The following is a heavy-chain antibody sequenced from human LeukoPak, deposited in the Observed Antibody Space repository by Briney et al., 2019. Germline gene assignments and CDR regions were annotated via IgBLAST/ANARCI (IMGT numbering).Heavy chain of an antibody. CDR3: ARETAERYRGSYFDY. J-gene: IGHJ4*02. CDR2: EN. V-gene: IGHV4-30-2*01. Sequence: FQTLSLTCTVSGGSVSSGPYYWSWIRQPPGEGLEWIGWENNYNVSLKSRVIISVDRSKNQFSLTFISVTAADTAVYFCARETAERYRGSYFDYWGQGALVTVSS. CDR1: GGSVSSGPYY. D-gene: IGHD1-26*01.